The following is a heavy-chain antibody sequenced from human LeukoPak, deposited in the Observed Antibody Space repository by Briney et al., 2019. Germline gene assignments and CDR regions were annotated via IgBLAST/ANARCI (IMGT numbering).Heavy chain of an antibody. CDR2: ISWNSSSI. J-gene: IGHJ6*03. V-gene: IGHV3-9*03. CDR3: AKGYSYGIYYYYMDV. Sequence: GRSLRLSCAASGFTFDNYAMHWVRQAPGKGLEWVSGISWNSSSIGYADSVKGRFTISRDNAKNSLYLQMNSLRAEDMALYYCAKGYSYGIYYYYMDVWGKGTAVTVSS. CDR1: GFTFDNYA. D-gene: IGHD5-18*01.